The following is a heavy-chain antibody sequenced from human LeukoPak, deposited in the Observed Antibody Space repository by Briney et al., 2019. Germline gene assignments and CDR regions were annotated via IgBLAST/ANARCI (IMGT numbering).Heavy chain of an antibody. CDR1: GGSISSYY. V-gene: IGHV4-59*01. J-gene: IGHJ5*02. D-gene: IGHD5-24*01. CDR3: ARDRRRRDGYILVHWFDP. Sequence: SETLSLTCTVSGGSISSYYWSWIRQPPGKGLEWIGYIYYSGSTNYNPSLKSRVTISVDASKNQFSLKLSSVTAADTAVYYCARDRRRRDGYILVHWFDPWGQGTLVTVSS. CDR2: IYYSGST.